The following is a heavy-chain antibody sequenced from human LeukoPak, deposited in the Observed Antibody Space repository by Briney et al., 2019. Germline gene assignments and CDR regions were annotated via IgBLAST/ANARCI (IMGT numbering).Heavy chain of an antibody. D-gene: IGHD5-18*01. Sequence: GGSLRLSCSASGFTLSTYAMHWVRQAPGKGLEYVSAISSNGGSTYYADSVKGRLTISRDNSKSTLYLQMSSLRAEDTAVYYCWVSYLYVFDIWRQGTMVTVSS. CDR1: GFTLSTYA. J-gene: IGHJ3*02. V-gene: IGHV3-64D*09. CDR3: WVSYLYVFDI. CDR2: ISSNGGST.